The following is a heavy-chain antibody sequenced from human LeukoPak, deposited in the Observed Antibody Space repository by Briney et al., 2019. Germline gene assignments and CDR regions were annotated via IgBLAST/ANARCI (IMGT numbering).Heavy chain of an antibody. V-gene: IGHV4-28*01. CDR3: ASPRPEVPTTPEYFQH. J-gene: IGHJ1*01. CDR1: GDSISSNYW. CDR2: IYYSGST. D-gene: IGHD1-1*01. Sequence: PSETLSLTCAVSGDSISSNYWWSWIRQSPEKGLEWIGYIYYSGSTHQNPSLQSRLTMSVDTSKNQFSLKVRSVTAADAAVYYCASPRPEVPTTPEYFQHWGQGTLVTVSS.